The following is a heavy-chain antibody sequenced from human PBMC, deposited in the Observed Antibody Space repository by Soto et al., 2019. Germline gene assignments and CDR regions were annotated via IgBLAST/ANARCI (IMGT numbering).Heavy chain of an antibody. CDR1: GFSLSTSGVG. J-gene: IGHJ4*02. Sequence: SGPTLVNPTQTLTLTCTFSGFSLSTSGVGVGWIRQPPGKALEWLGIIYWDDDKRYSPSLKSRLTITKDTSKNQLVLTMTNMDPVDAATYYCAHLPWKQLWPRATVVYWGQGTPVTVSS. D-gene: IGHD5-18*01. V-gene: IGHV2-5*02. CDR3: AHLPWKQLWPRATVVY. CDR2: IYWDDDK.